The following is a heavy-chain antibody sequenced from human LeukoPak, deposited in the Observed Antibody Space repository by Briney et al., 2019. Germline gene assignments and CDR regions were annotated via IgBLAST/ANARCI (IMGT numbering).Heavy chain of an antibody. J-gene: IGHJ5*02. CDR3: ARSRGGFGDYGSWFDP. CDR2: INHSGST. Sequence: SETPSLTCAVYGGSFSGYYWSWIRQPPGKGLEWIGEINHSGSTNYTPSLKSRVAMSLDTSTNQFSLKVNSVTAADTAFYYCARSRGGFGDYGSWFDPWGQGILVIVSS. V-gene: IGHV4-34*01. CDR1: GGSFSGYY. D-gene: IGHD4-17*01.